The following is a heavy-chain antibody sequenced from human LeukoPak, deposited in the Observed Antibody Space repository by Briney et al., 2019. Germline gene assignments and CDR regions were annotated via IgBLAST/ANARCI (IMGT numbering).Heavy chain of an antibody. CDR1: GYTFTSYG. Sequence: ASVKVSCKASGYTFTSYGISWVRQAPGQGLEWMGWISAYNGNTNYAQKLQGRVTMTTDTSTSTAYMELRSLRSDDTAVYYCAREGYYYDSSGYYYAPIYYFDYWGQGTLVTVSS. CDR3: AREGYYYDSSGYYYAPIYYFDY. CDR2: ISAYNGNT. D-gene: IGHD3-22*01. V-gene: IGHV1-18*01. J-gene: IGHJ4*02.